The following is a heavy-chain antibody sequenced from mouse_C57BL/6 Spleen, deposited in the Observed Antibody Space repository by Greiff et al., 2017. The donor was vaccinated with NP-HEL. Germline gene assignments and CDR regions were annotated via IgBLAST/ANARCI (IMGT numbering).Heavy chain of an antibody. CDR2: ISSGSSTL. D-gene: IGHD2-2*01. V-gene: IGHV5-17*01. CDR3: ARTGYDVYYFDY. CDR1: GFTFSDYG. Sequence: EVQRVESGGGLVKPGGSLKLSCAASGFTFSDYGMHWVRQAPEKGLEWVAYISSGSSTLYYADTVKGRFTISRDNAKNTLFLQMTSLRSEDTAMYYCARTGYDVYYFDYWGQGTTLTVSS. J-gene: IGHJ2*01.